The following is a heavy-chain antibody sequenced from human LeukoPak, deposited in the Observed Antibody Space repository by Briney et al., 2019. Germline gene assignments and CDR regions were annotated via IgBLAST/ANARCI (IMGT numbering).Heavy chain of an antibody. CDR1: GFTFSSYY. V-gene: IGHV3-21*01. CDR2: ISSSSSSI. Sequence: GGSLRLSCAASGFTFSSYYINWVRQAPGKGLEWVSSISSSSSSIYYADSVKGRFTISRDNAKNTLYLQMNSLRAEDTAVYYCAKFPYCSSTSCYAGGYFDYWGQGTLVTVSS. CDR3: AKFPYCSSTSCYAGGYFDY. D-gene: IGHD2-2*01. J-gene: IGHJ4*02.